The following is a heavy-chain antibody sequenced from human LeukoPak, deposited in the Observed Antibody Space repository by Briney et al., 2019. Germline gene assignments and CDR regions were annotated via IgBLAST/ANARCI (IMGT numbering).Heavy chain of an antibody. J-gene: IGHJ4*02. CDR3: AKEPYDSSGYYFFSTDY. CDR2: IWYDGSNK. V-gene: IGHV3-33*06. CDR1: GFTFSSYG. D-gene: IGHD3-22*01. Sequence: GGPLRLSCAASGFTFSSYGMHWVRQAPGKGLEWVAVIWYDGSNKYYADSVKGRFTISRDNPKNTLYLQMNSLRAEDTAVYYCAKEPYDSSGYYFFSTDYWGQGTLVTVSS.